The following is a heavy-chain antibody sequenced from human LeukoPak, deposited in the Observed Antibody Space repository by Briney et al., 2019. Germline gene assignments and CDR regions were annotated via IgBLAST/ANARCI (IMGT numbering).Heavy chain of an antibody. J-gene: IGHJ4*02. D-gene: IGHD6-19*01. CDR1: GGSISSSSYY. CDR2: IYYSGST. Sequence: PSETLSLTCTVSGGSISSSSYYWGWIRQPPGKGLEWIGSIYYSGSTYYNPSLKSRVTISVDRSKNQFSLKLSSVTAADTAVYYCAREIGYSSGWYNDYWGQGTLVTVSS. V-gene: IGHV4-39*07. CDR3: AREIGYSSGWYNDY.